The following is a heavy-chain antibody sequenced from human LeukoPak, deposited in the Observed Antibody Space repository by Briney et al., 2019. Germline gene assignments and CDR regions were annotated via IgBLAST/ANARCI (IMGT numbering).Heavy chain of an antibody. Sequence: GGSLRLSCAASGFTFSSYSMNWVRQAPGKGLEWVSYISSSSSTIYYADSVKGRFTISRDNAKNSLYLQMNSLRAEDTAVYYCARAHRNMVFDYWGQGTLVTVSS. D-gene: IGHD1-14*01. V-gene: IGHV3-48*04. CDR1: GFTFSSYS. CDR2: ISSSSSTI. CDR3: ARAHRNMVFDY. J-gene: IGHJ4*02.